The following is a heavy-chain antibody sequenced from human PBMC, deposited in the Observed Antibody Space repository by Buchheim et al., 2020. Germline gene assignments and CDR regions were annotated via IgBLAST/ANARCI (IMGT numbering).Heavy chain of an antibody. J-gene: IGHJ4*02. D-gene: IGHD2-8*01. Sequence: QVQLVRSGGGLVKPGGSLRLSCAASGFIFSDYYMSWIRQAPGKGLEWISYISESGFDIHYADSVRGRFTISRDNVKNSLYLQMSSLGAEDTAVYYCAREHVYASHFDSWGQGTL. CDR3: AREHVYASHFDS. CDR2: ISESGFDI. CDR1: GFIFSDYY. V-gene: IGHV3-11*01.